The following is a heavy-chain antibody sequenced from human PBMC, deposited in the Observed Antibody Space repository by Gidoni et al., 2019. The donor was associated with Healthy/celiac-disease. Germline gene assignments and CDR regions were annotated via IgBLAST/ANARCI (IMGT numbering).Heavy chain of an antibody. CDR1: GFTFSNYW. CDR3: ARYCSGGTCYPDYYYFYTDV. Sequence: EVQLVESGGGLVQPGGSRRLSCAASGFTFSNYWMSWVRQAPGKGLEWVATIKQDGSEKYYVDSVKGRFTISRDNAKYSLYLQMSSLRAEDTAVYYCARYCSGGTCYPDYYYFYTDVWGKGTTVTVSS. CDR2: IKQDGSEK. D-gene: IGHD2-15*01. J-gene: IGHJ6*03. V-gene: IGHV3-7*01.